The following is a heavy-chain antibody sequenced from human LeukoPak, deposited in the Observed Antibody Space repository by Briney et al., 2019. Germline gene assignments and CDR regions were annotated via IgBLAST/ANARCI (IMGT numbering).Heavy chain of an antibody. CDR3: ARDWSRIVVVVAPPGY. V-gene: IGHV1-2*06. CDR1: GYTFTGYY. CDR2: INPNRGGT. D-gene: IGHD2-15*01. Sequence: ASVKVSCKASGYTFTGYYMHWVLQAPGQGLEWMGRINPNRGGTNYAQKFQGRVTMTRDTSISTAYMELSRLRSDDTAVYYCARDWSRIVVVVAPPGYWGQGTLVTVSS. J-gene: IGHJ4*02.